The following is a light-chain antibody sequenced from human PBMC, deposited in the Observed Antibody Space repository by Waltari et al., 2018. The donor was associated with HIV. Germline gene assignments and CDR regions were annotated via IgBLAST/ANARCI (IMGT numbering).Light chain of an antibody. V-gene: IGLV2-11*01. J-gene: IGLJ2*01. CDR2: DVS. CDR1: SSNVGGYNY. CDR3: CSYAGSYTFL. Sequence: QSALTQPRSMSGSPGQSVTISCTGTSSNVGGYNYVSWYQQHPGKAPKVMIYDVSKRPSGVPDRFSGSKSGNTASLTISGLQAEDEADYYCCSYAGSYTFLFGGGTKLTVL.